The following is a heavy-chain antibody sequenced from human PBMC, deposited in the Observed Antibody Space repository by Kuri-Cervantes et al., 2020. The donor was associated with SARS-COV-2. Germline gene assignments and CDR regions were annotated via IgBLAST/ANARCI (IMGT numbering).Heavy chain of an antibody. D-gene: IGHD4-17*01. J-gene: IGHJ4*02. CDR2: ISAYNGNT. CDR3: ARSLGDYGDYFDY. CDR1: GYTFTSYG. V-gene: IGHV1-18*04. Sequence: SVKVSCKASGYTFTSYGISWVRQAPGQGLEWMGWISAYNGNTNYAQKLQGRVTMTRDTSTSTVYMELSSLRSEDTAVYYCARSLGDYGDYFDYWGQGTLVTVSS.